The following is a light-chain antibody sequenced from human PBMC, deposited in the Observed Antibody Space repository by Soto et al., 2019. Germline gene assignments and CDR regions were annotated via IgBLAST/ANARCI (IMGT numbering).Light chain of an antibody. J-gene: IGLJ2*01. CDR2: EVS. CDR1: STDVGTYNL. V-gene: IGLV2-23*02. Sequence: QSVLTQPASVSASPGQSITISCTGTSTDVGTYNLVSWYQQHPGTAPKLIIYEVSKRPSGVSNHFSGSKSGNTASLTISGLQAGDEADYYCCSYAGSDTIVFGGGTKLTVL. CDR3: CSYAGSDTIV.